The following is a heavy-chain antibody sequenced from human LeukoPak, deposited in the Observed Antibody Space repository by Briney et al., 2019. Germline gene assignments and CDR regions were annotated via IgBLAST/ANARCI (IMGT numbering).Heavy chain of an antibody. D-gene: IGHD5-12*01. Sequence: ASVKVSCKASGYTFTGYYMHWVRQAPGQGLEWMGWINPNSGGTNYAQKFQGRVTMTRDTSISTAYMELSRLRSDDTAVYYCARDKRGYSGYDSLIHYYYYMDVWGKGTTVTVSS. CDR3: ARDKRGYSGYDSLIHYYYYMDV. CDR2: INPNSGGT. CDR1: GYTFTGYY. V-gene: IGHV1-2*02. J-gene: IGHJ6*03.